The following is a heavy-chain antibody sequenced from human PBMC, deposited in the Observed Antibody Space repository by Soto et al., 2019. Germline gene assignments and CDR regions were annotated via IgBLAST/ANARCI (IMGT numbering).Heavy chain of an antibody. D-gene: IGHD3-10*01. J-gene: IGHJ4*02. CDR3: ARYGSGSYYPTTFDY. CDR1: GGSISSGGYY. CDR2: IYYSGST. V-gene: IGHV4-31*03. Sequence: QVQLQESGPGLVKPSQTLSLTCTVSGGSISSGGYYWSWIRQHPGKGLECIGYIYYSGSTYYNPSLQSRVTXPXAXSXNQFSLKLSSVTAADTAVYYCARYGSGSYYPTTFDYWGQGTLVTVSS.